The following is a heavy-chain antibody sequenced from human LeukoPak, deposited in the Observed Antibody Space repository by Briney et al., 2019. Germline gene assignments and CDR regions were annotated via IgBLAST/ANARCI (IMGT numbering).Heavy chain of an antibody. CDR2: IYYSGST. J-gene: IGHJ3*02. CDR1: GGSFSGYY. D-gene: IGHD3-10*01. V-gene: IGHV4-59*01. Sequence: NASETLSLTCAVYGGSFSGYYWSWIRQPPGKGLEWIGYIYYSGSTNYNPSLKSRVTISVDTSKNQFSLKLSSVTAADTAVYYCASQIWFGELKDAFDIWGQGTMVTVSS. CDR3: ASQIWFGELKDAFDI.